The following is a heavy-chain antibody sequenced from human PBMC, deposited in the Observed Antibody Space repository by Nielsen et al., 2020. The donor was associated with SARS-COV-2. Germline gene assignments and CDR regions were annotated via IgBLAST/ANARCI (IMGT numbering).Heavy chain of an antibody. CDR1: GFTFSNYW. J-gene: IGHJ4*02. CDR3: AREEYYDSSGYYYYYFDY. Sequence: GESLKISCAASGFTFSNYWMHWVRQVPGKGLVWVSRISSDGTNRGYADSVKGRFTISRDNAKNTLYLQMNSLRAEDTAVYYCAREEYYDSSGYYYYYFDYWGLGTLVTVSS. V-gene: IGHV3-74*01. D-gene: IGHD3-22*01. CDR2: ISSDGTNR.